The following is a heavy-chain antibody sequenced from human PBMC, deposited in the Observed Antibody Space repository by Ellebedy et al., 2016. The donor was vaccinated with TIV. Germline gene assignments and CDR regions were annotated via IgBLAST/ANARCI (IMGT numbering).Heavy chain of an antibody. CDR2: INPSGGST. J-gene: IGHJ4*02. CDR1: GYTFTSYY. CDR3: ARKDSGTYYSYLDY. D-gene: IGHD1-26*01. Sequence: ASVKVSXXASGYTFTSYYMHWVRQAPGQGLEWMGIINPSGGSTSYAQKFQGRVTMTRDTATSTVYMELISLGSEDTAVYYCARKDSGTYYSYLDYWGQGTLVAVSS. V-gene: IGHV1-46*01.